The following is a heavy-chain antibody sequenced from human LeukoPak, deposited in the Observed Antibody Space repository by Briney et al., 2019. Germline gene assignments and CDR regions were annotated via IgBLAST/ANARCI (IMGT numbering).Heavy chain of an antibody. Sequence: PSETLSLTCTVSGGSISGHYWNWIWQPPGKGLEWIGYIYDSGSTNYNPSLKSRVTISVDTSKKQFSLNLSSVTAADTAVYCCAKIQDYDFWSGYQYYYYMDVWGKGTTVTVSS. CDR1: GGSISGHY. V-gene: IGHV4-59*11. CDR2: IYDSGST. CDR3: AKIQDYDFWSGYQYYYYMDV. J-gene: IGHJ6*03. D-gene: IGHD3-3*01.